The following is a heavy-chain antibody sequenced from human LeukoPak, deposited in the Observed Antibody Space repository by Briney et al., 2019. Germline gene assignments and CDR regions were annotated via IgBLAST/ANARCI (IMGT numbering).Heavy chain of an antibody. CDR3: ARVKLVLRYFDWLPSAPFDY. Sequence: GGSLRLSCAASGFTFSSYSMTWVRQAPGKGLEWVSSISSSSSYIYYADSVKGRFTISRDNAKNSLYLQMNSLRAEDTAVYYCARVKLVLRYFDWLPSAPFDYWGQGTLVTVSS. CDR1: GFTFSSYS. D-gene: IGHD3-9*01. J-gene: IGHJ4*02. CDR2: ISSSSSYI. V-gene: IGHV3-21*01.